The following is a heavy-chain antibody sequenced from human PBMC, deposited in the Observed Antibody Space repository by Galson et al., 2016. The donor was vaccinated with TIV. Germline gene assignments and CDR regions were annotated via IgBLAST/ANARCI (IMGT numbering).Heavy chain of an antibody. CDR1: GFPFSSYT. J-gene: IGHJ6*02. Sequence: SLRLSCAASGFPFSSYTMHWVRQAPGKGLEWVAIKSYDGGNEYYADSVKGRFTISRDSSKNVVYLQMTSLRGEDTAVYFCARDRRHCGNECYLRYYYGMDVWGQGTTVTVS. CDR3: ARDRRHCGNECYLRYYYGMDV. D-gene: IGHD2-21*01. V-gene: IGHV3-30*14. CDR2: KSYDGGNE.